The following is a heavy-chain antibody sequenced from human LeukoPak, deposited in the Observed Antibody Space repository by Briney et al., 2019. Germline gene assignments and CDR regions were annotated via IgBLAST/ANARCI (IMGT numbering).Heavy chain of an antibody. D-gene: IGHD5-12*01. CDR2: ISYDGSNK. V-gene: IGHV3-30*04. J-gene: IGHJ4*02. Sequence: GGSLRLSCAASGFTFSNYAIHWVRQAPGKGLEWVAVISYDGSNKYYADSVKGRFTISRDNSNNTLYLQMSSLRVEDTAVYFCYSGYDYGGYFDYWGQGTLATVSS. CDR1: GFTFSNYA. CDR3: YSGYDYGGYFDY.